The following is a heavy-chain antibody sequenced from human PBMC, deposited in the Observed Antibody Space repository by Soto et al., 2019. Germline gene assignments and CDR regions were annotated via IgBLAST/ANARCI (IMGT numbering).Heavy chain of an antibody. Sequence: EVQLVQSGAEVKKPGESLKISCKGSGYSFTSYWIGWARQMPGKGLEWMGIIYPGDSDTRYSPSFQGQVTISADKSISTAYLQWSSLKASDTAMYYCARAMVRGKNYYGMDVWGQGTTVTVSS. J-gene: IGHJ6*02. CDR3: ARAMVRGKNYYGMDV. CDR2: IYPGDSDT. V-gene: IGHV5-51*03. CDR1: GYSFTSYW. D-gene: IGHD3-10*01.